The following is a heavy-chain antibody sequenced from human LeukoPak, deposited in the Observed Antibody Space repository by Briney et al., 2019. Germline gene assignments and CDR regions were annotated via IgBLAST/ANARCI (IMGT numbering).Heavy chain of an antibody. CDR3: AGSMIVVVRDYYYYGMDV. J-gene: IGHJ6*02. CDR1: GGSISSYY. Sequence: SETLSLTCTVSGGSISSYYWSWIRQPPGKGLEWIGYIYYSGSTNYNPSLKSRVTISVDTSKNQFSLKLSSVTAADTAVYYCAGSMIVVVRDYYYYGMDVWGQGTTVTVFS. D-gene: IGHD3-22*01. CDR2: IYYSGST. V-gene: IGHV4-59*01.